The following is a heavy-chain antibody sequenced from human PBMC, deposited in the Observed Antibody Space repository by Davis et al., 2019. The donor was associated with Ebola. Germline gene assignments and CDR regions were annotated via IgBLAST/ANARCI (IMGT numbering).Heavy chain of an antibody. J-gene: IGHJ6*02. CDR1: GFTFSSYA. CDR3: ARDLGYSNYVSYYYYGMDV. CDR2: ISYDGSNK. D-gene: IGHD4-11*01. Sequence: GESLKISCAASGFTFSSYAMHWVRQAPGKGLEWVAVISYDGSNKYYADSVKGRFTISRDNSKNTLYLQMNSLRAEDTAVYYCARDLGYSNYVSYYYYGMDVWGQGTTVTVSS. V-gene: IGHV3-30-3*01.